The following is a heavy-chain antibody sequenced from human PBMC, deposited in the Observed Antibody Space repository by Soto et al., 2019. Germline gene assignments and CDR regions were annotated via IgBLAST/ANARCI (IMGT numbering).Heavy chain of an antibody. Sequence: QVQLVQSGAEVRKPGSSVRVSCKASGGSFNRHTISWVRQAPGQGLEWMGGIIPIFGTANHAQKFQGRVTIIADESTSTVYMELSSLRSEDTAVYYCARMRQGGSLQSGRNDYWGQGTLVTVSS. CDR3: ARMRQGGSLQSGRNDY. V-gene: IGHV1-69*01. CDR2: IIPIFGTA. J-gene: IGHJ4*02. CDR1: GGSFNRHT. D-gene: IGHD2-15*01.